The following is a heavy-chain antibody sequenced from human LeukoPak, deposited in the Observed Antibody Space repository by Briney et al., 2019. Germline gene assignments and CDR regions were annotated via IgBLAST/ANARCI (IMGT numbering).Heavy chain of an antibody. J-gene: IGHJ3*02. CDR3: AREFPDQARYYDFWSGYYNLDAFDI. CDR1: GFTFSNHG. V-gene: IGHV3-23*01. CDR2: VSPPGGGT. D-gene: IGHD3-3*01. Sequence: GGSLRLSCAASGFTFSNHGMNWVRQAPGKGLEWLSGVSPPGGGTYYADSVKGRFTISRDNAKNSLYLQMNSLRAEDTAVYYCAREFPDQARYYDFWSGYYNLDAFDIWGQGTMVTVSS.